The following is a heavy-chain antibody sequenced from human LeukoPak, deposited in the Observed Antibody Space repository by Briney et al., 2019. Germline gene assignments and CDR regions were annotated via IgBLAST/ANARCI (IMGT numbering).Heavy chain of an antibody. CDR2: ISYDGSNK. D-gene: IGHD1-26*01. V-gene: IGHV3-30*03. CDR3: AEVGATRWRYYYYMDV. CDR1: GFTFSSYG. Sequence: GGSLRLSCAASGFTFSSYGMHWVRQAPGKGLEWVAVISYDGSNKYYADSVKGRFTISRDNSKNTLYLQMNSLRAEDTAVYYCAEVGATRWRYYYYMDVWGKGTTVTVSS. J-gene: IGHJ6*03.